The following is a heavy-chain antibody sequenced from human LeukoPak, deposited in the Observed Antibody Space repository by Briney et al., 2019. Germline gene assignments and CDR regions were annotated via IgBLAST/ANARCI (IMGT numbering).Heavy chain of an antibody. Sequence: ASVKVSCKASGYTFTGYYMHWVRQAPGQGLEWMGWINPNSGGTNYAQKFQGRVTMTRDTSISTAYMELSRLRSDDTAVYYCARESQTYYYDSSGYYYYYYMDVWGKGTTVTISS. CDR3: ARESQTYYYDSSGYYYYYYMDV. J-gene: IGHJ6*03. D-gene: IGHD3-22*01. V-gene: IGHV1-2*02. CDR2: INPNSGGT. CDR1: GYTFTGYY.